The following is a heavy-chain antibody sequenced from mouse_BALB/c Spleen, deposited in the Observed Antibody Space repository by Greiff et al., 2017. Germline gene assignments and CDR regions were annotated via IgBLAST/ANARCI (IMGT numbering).Heavy chain of an antibody. Sequence: EVMLVDSGGDLVKPGGSLKLSCAASGFTFSSYGMSWVRQTPDKRLEWVATISSGGSYTYYPDSVKGRFTISRDNAKNTLYLQMSSLKSEDTAMYYCARRYYGSSETMDYWGQGTSVTVSS. J-gene: IGHJ4*01. CDR2: ISSGGSYT. D-gene: IGHD1-1*01. CDR1: GFTFSSYG. CDR3: ARRYYGSSETMDY. V-gene: IGHV5-6*02.